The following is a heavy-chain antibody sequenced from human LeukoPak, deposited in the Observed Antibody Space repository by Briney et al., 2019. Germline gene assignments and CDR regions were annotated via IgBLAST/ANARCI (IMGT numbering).Heavy chain of an antibody. Sequence: SVKVSCKASGGTFSIYAISWVRQAPGQGLEWMGGIIPIFGTANYAQKFQGRVTITADESTSTAYMELSSLRSEDTAVYYCASFEKVYYYDSSGPIRHYCYYGMDVWGQGTTVTVSS. D-gene: IGHD3-22*01. J-gene: IGHJ6*02. CDR1: GGTFSIYA. CDR2: IIPIFGTA. V-gene: IGHV1-69*13. CDR3: ASFEKVYYYDSSGPIRHYCYYGMDV.